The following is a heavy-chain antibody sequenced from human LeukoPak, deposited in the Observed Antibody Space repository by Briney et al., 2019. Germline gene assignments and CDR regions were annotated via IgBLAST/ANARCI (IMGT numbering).Heavy chain of an antibody. CDR1: GGTFSSYA. CDR2: IIPIFGTA. V-gene: IGHV1-69*05. J-gene: IGHJ5*02. D-gene: IGHD2-2*02. Sequence: GASVKVSCKASGGTFSSYAISWVRQSPGQGLEWMGGIIPIFGTANYAQKFQGRVTITTDESTSTAYMELSSLRSEDTAVYYCARAGYCSSTSCYTDLSPNWFDPWGQGTLVTVSS. CDR3: ARAGYCSSTSCYTDLSPNWFDP.